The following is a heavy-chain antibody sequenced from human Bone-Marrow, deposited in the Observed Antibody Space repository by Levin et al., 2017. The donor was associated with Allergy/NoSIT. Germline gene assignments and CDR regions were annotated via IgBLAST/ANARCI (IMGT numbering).Heavy chain of an antibody. CDR1: GFTFSSYS. CDR3: ARESIAVASKRGAFDI. CDR2: ISSSSSYI. Sequence: LSLTCAASGFTFSSYSMNWVRQAPGKGLEWVSSISSSSSYIYYADSVKGRFTISRDNAKNSLYLQMNSLRAEDTAVYYCARESIAVASKRGAFDIWGQGTMVTVSS. V-gene: IGHV3-21*01. D-gene: IGHD6-19*01. J-gene: IGHJ3*02.